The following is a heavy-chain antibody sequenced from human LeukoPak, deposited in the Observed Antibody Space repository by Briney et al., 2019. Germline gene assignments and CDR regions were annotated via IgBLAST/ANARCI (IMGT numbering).Heavy chain of an antibody. Sequence: GSLRLSCAASGFTFSSYSMNWVRQAPGKGLEWVSSISSSSSYIYYADSVKGRFTISRDNAKNSLYLQMNSLRAEDTAVYYCARVGKDYYDSSGYYPIDYWGQGTLVTVSS. CDR2: ISSSSSYI. V-gene: IGHV3-21*01. CDR3: ARVGKDYYDSSGYYPIDY. CDR1: GFTFSSYS. D-gene: IGHD3-22*01. J-gene: IGHJ4*02.